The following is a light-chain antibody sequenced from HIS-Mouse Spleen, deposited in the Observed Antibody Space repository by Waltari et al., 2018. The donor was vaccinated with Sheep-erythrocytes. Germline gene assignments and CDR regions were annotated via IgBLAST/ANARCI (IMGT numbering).Light chain of an antibody. J-gene: IGKJ4*01. Sequence: DIQMTQSPSSLSASVGDRVTITCQASQDISNYLNWYQQKPWKAPKLLIYDSSNLETGVTSRFSVSGSGTDFTFTISSLQPEDIATYYCQQYDNLLTFGGGTKVEIK. CDR3: QQYDNLLT. CDR1: QDISNY. V-gene: IGKV1-33*01. CDR2: DSS.